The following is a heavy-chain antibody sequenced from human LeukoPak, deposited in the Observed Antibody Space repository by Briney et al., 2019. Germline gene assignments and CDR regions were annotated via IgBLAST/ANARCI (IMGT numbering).Heavy chain of an antibody. J-gene: IGHJ5*02. CDR1: GGSISSYY. D-gene: IGHD3-3*01. CDR2: IYTSGST. Sequence: PSETLSLTCTVSGGSISSYYWSWIRQPAGKGLEWIGRIYTSGSTNYNPSLKSRVTMSVDTSKNQFSLKLSSVTAADTAVYYCARATYYDFWSGYYTGDWFDPWGQGTLVTVSS. V-gene: IGHV4-4*07. CDR3: ARATYYDFWSGYYTGDWFDP.